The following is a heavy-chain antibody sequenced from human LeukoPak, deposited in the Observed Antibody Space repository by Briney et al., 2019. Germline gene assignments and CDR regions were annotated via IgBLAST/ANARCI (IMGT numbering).Heavy chain of an antibody. D-gene: IGHD3-22*01. CDR2: ISGSGGST. Sequence: GGSLRLSCAASGFSFSSYAMNWVRQAPGKGLEWVSAISGSGGSTYYADSVKGRFTISRDNSKNTLYLQMNSLRAEDTAVYYCAHLGRDYYDSSGYYYRRSYYYYGMDVWGQGTTVTVSS. CDR1: GFSFSSYA. J-gene: IGHJ6*02. CDR3: AHLGRDYYDSSGYYYRRSYYYYGMDV. V-gene: IGHV3-23*01.